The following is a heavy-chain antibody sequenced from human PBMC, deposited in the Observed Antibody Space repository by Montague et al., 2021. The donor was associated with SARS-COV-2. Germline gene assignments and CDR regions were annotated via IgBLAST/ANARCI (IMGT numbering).Heavy chain of an antibody. V-gene: IGHV4-39*01. Sequence: SETLSLTCTVSGGSISSSSYYWGWIRQPPGKGLEWIGGIYYSGSTYYNPSLKSRVTISVGTSKNQFSLKLSSVTAADTAVYYCARSWGQWLLWGYYCDYWGQGTLVTVSS. CDR3: ARSWGQWLLWGYYCDY. D-gene: IGHD6-19*01. J-gene: IGHJ4*02. CDR2: IYYSGST. CDR1: GGSISSSSYY.